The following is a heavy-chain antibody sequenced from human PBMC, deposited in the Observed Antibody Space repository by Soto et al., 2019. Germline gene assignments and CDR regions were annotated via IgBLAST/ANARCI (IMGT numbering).Heavy chain of an antibody. V-gene: IGHV1-18*01. D-gene: IGHD3-9*01. CDR3: ARDPLSRLTGYWQPYYYSGMDV. Sequence: ASLNVSCKTSGYTFLNYRISWVRQAPGQGLEWMGWITPYNDNKNYAQKFQDRLTMTTDTSTSTAYMELRSLKSDDSAIYYCARDPLSRLTGYWQPYYYSGMDVWG. CDR2: ITPYNDNK. J-gene: IGHJ6*02. CDR1: GYTFLNYR.